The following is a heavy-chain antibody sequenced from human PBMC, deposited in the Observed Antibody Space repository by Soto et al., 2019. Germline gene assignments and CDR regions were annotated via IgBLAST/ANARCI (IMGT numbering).Heavy chain of an antibody. CDR1: GFTFSSYS. CDR3: AAHNIWFGDRPNWFDP. J-gene: IGHJ5*02. V-gene: IGHV3-48*01. D-gene: IGHD3-10*01. CDR2: ISSSSSTI. Sequence: GGSLRLSCAASGFTFSSYSMNWVRQAPGKGLEWVSYISSSSSTIYYADSVKGRFTISRDNAKNSLYLQMNSLRAEDTAVYYCAAHNIWFGDRPNWFDPWGQGTLVTVSS.